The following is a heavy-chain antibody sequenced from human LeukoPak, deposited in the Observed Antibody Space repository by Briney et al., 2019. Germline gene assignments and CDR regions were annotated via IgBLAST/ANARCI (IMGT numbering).Heavy chain of an antibody. V-gene: IGHV4-34*01. J-gene: IGHJ6*03. CDR2: INHSGST. CDR3: ARGRVRAARKYYYYMDV. CDR1: GGSFSGYY. Sequence: PSETLSLTCAVYGGSFSGYYWSWIRQPPGKGLEWIGEINHSGSTNYNPSLKSRVTISVDTSKNQFSLKLSSVTAADTAVYYCARGRVRAARKYYYYMDVWGKGTTVTVSS. D-gene: IGHD6-6*01.